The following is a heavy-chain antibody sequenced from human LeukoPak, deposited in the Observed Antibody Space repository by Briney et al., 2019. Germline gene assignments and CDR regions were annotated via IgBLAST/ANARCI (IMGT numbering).Heavy chain of an antibody. D-gene: IGHD4-17*01. CDR1: GFTFSTYT. V-gene: IGHV3-21*01. CDR2: ISSSSSYI. Sequence: GGSLRLSCAASGFTFSTYTMNWVRKAPGQGLEWVSSISSSSSYIFYADSVGGQFTISRDNAKNSLYLQMNSLRAEDTAVYYCARDRGPNGDYYFDYWGQGTLVTVSS. CDR3: ARDRGPNGDYYFDY. J-gene: IGHJ4*02.